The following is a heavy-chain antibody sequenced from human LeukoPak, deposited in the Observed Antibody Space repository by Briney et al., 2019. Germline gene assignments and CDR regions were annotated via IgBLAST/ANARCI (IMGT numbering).Heavy chain of an antibody. CDR1: GGSFSGYY. J-gene: IGHJ4*02. D-gene: IGHD4-17*01. CDR3: ARGTGDYARYYFDD. Sequence: SETLSLTCAVYGGSFSGYYWSWIRQPPGKGLEWIGEINHSGSTNYNPSLKSRVTISVDTSKNQFSLKLSSVTAADTAVYYCARGTGDYARYYFDDWGQGTLVTVSS. CDR2: INHSGST. V-gene: IGHV4-34*01.